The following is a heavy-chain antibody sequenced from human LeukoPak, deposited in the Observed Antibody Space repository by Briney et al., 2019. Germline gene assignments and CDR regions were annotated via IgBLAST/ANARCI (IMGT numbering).Heavy chain of an antibody. V-gene: IGHV4-39*01. CDR3: ARRGYSGSYLDY. CDR1: GGSISSSSYY. D-gene: IGHD1-26*01. CDR2: IYYSGST. J-gene: IGHJ4*02. Sequence: SETLSLTCTVSGGSISSSSYYCGWIRQPPGKGLEWIGSIYYSGSTYYTPSPKSRVTISVDTSKNQFSLKLSSVTAADTAVYYCARRGYSGSYLDYWGQGTLVTVSS.